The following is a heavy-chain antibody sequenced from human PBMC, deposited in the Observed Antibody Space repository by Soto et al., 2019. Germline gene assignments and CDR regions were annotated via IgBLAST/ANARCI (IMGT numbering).Heavy chain of an antibody. CDR2: INHSGST. D-gene: IGHD7-27*01. J-gene: IGHJ4*02. Sequence: SETLSLTCAVYGGSFSGYYWSWIRQPPGKGLEWIGEINHSGSTNYNPSLKSRVTISVDTSKNQFSLKLSSVTAADTAVYYCARANWYSEYWGQGTLVTVSS. V-gene: IGHV4-34*01. CDR3: ARANWYSEY. CDR1: GGSFSGYY.